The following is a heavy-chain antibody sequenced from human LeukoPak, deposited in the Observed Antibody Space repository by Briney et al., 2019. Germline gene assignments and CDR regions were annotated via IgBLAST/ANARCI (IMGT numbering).Heavy chain of an antibody. V-gene: IGHV4-39*01. CDR2: IYYSGST. CDR1: GGSISSSFYY. J-gene: IGHJ4*02. Sequence: KPSETLSLTCTVSGGSISSSFYYCGWIRQPLGKGLEWIGTIYYSGSTYYNPSLKSRVTISVDTSKNQFSLKMRSVTAADTAVYYCARHGTAIPMIVVVSFEYWGRGTLVTVSS. CDR3: ARHGTAIPMIVVVSFEY. D-gene: IGHD3-22*01.